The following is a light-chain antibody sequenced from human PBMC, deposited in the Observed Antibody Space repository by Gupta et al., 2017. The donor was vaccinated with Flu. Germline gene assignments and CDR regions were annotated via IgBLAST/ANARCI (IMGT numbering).Light chain of an antibody. CDR2: DVT. Sequence: QSALTQPSAVSGSPGRSVPISCKGTSSDVGGFTYVSWYQHHPGKAPKLIIYDVTKRPSGVPDRFSCSKSGNTASLTISWLQAEDEADYDCCSYAGINTYVFGTGTKFTVL. V-gene: IGLV2-11*01. CDR3: CSYAGINTYV. J-gene: IGLJ1*01. CDR1: SSDVGGFTY.